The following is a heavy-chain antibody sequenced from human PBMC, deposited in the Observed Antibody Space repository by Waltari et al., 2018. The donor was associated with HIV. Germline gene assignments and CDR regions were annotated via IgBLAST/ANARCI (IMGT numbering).Heavy chain of an antibody. D-gene: IGHD6-6*01. CDR2: IWYDGSNK. CDR3: ARDRGGSSSLVLDS. J-gene: IGHJ4*02. Sequence: QVQLVESGGGVVPPGRSLSLPGAGSGLPFKQYGMHWVRQAPGKGLGWVAVIWYDGSNKYYADSVKGRFTISRDNSKNRLYLQMNSLRAEDTAVYYCARDRGGSSSLVLDSWGQGTLVTVSS. V-gene: IGHV3-33*01. CDR1: GLPFKQYG.